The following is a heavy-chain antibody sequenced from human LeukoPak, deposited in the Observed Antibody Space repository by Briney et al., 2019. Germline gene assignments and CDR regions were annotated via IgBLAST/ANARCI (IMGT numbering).Heavy chain of an antibody. CDR3: ARDVGVRGYGMDV. V-gene: IGHV1-69*05. D-gene: IGHD3-10*01. CDR2: IIPIFGTA. J-gene: IGHJ6*02. Sequence: SVKVSCKASGGTFSSYAISWVRQAPGQGLEWMGGIIPIFGTANYAQKFQGRVTMTRDTSTSTVYMELSSLGSEDTAVYYCARDVGVRGYGMDVWGQGTTVTVSS. CDR1: GGTFSSYA.